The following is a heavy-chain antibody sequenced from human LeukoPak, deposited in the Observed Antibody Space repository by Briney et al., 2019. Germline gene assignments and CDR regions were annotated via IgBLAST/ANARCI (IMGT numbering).Heavy chain of an antibody. CDR1: GFTFSIYA. D-gene: IGHD4-17*01. J-gene: IGHJ6*03. CDR3: AKRRHDYGDYYYMDV. Sequence: GGSLRLSCAASGFTFSIYAMSWVRQAPGKGLEWVSTISGSGGSTYYADSVKGRFTISRDNSENTLYLQMNSLRADDTAVYYCAKRRHDYGDYYYMDVWGKGTTVTVSS. CDR2: ISGSGGST. V-gene: IGHV3-23*01.